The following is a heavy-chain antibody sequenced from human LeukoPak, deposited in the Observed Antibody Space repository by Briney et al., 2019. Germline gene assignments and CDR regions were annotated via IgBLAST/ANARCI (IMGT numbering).Heavy chain of an antibody. D-gene: IGHD3-22*01. CDR1: GVSFTSYY. CDR2: IYHSGSP. V-gene: IGHV4-59*01. J-gene: IGHJ4*02. Sequence: SETLSLTCTVSGVSFTSYYWSWIRQPPGKGLEGIGYIYHSGSPNYNPSLKSRVTISVDTSKSQFSLKLSSVTAADTAVYYCARGRYYDSGGHDYWGQGTLVTVSS. CDR3: ARGRYYDSGGHDY.